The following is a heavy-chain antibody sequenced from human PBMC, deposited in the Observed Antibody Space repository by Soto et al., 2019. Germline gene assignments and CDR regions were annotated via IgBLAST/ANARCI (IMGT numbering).Heavy chain of an antibody. CDR3: ARGGYYDSSGARNYYFYGMNV. D-gene: IGHD3-22*01. V-gene: IGHV1-18*01. J-gene: IGHJ6*02. CDR2: ISPYDGYT. CDR1: GYTFASYG. Sequence: QVQLVQXXXEVKXPGXSVXVXXKASGYTFASYGINWVRXXPGQGLEWLGWISPYDGYTHYAQILQGRVSMTTDTSTKTAYMELRSLRSDDTAMYYCARGGYYDSSGARNYYFYGMNVWGQGTTVTVSS.